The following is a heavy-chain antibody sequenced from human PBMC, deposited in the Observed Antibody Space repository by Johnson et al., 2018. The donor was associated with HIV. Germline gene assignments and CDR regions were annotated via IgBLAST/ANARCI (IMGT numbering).Heavy chain of an antibody. CDR3: ARALGAGGDSSSWYRGLGSFDI. CDR1: GFTFSSYA. CDR2: ISYDGSNN. Sequence: QVRLVESGGGVVQPGRSLRLSCAASGFTFSSYAMHWVRQAPGKGLEWVAVISYDGSNNYYADSVKGRFTISRDNGKKSLYLQMNSLRDDDRALYFCARALGAGGDSSSWYRGLGSFDICGQGTIVTVSS. J-gene: IGHJ3*02. D-gene: IGHD6-13*01. V-gene: IGHV3-30-3*01.